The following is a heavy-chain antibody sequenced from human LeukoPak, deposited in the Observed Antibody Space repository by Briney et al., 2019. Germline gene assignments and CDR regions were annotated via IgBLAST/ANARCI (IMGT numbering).Heavy chain of an antibody. CDR1: GGTFSSYA. J-gene: IGHJ4*02. D-gene: IGHD3-22*01. CDR3: ASRMRAGYYDSSGYS. Sequence: SVTVSCKAPGGTFSSYAISWVRQAPGQGLEWMGGIIPIFGTANYAQKFQGRVTITADESTSTAYMELSSLRSEDTAVYYCASRMRAGYYDSSGYSWGQGTLVTVSS. V-gene: IGHV1-69*01. CDR2: IIPIFGTA.